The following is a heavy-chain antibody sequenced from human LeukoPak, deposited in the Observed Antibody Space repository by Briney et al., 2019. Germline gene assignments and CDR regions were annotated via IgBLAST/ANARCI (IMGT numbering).Heavy chain of an antibody. J-gene: IGHJ6*02. D-gene: IGHD3-10*01. V-gene: IGHV4-59*01. Sequence: SETLSLTCTVSGGSISSYYWSWIRQPPGKGLEWIGYIYYSGSTNYNPSLKSRVTISVDTSKNQFSLKLSSVTAADTAVYYCASGGYYGSGSQYYYYGMDVWGQGTTVTVSS. CDR1: GGSISSYY. CDR2: IYYSGST. CDR3: ASGGYYGSGSQYYYYGMDV.